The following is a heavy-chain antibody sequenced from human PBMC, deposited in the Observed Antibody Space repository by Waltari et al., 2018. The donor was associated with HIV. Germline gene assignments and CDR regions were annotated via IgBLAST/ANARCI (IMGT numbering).Heavy chain of an antibody. Sequence: QVQLQESGPGLVKPSEPLSLPCAAFGGSIRPYPCWSWVRQPPGGGLEWIGEMYHSGSTNYNQSLRSRVTISLDKSKNQFYLRLTSVTAADTAVYYCARAVPGDHGSSWFDPWGQGTLVTVSS. D-gene: IGHD4-17*01. V-gene: IGHV4-4*02. CDR3: ARAVPGDHGSSWFDP. J-gene: IGHJ5*02. CDR1: GGSIRPYPC. CDR2: MYHSGST.